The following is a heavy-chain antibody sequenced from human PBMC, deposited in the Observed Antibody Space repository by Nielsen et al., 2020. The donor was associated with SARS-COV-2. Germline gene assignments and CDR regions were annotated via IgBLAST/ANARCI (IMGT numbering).Heavy chain of an antibody. V-gene: IGHV3-7*01. CDR3: ARDEVLTIFGVVKYYYYYGVDV. J-gene: IGHJ6*02. CDR2: IKQDGSEK. Sequence: GGSLRLSCAASGFTFSSYWMSWVRQAPGKGLEWVANIKQDGSEKYYVDSVKGRFTISRDNAKNSLYLQMNSLRAEDTAVYYCARDEVLTIFGVVKYYYYYGVDVWGQGTTVTVSS. CDR1: GFTFSSYW. D-gene: IGHD3-3*01.